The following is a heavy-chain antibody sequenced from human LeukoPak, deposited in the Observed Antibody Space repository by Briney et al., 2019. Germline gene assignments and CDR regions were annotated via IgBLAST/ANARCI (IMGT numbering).Heavy chain of an antibody. Sequence: GGSLRLSCVASGLSFSDYAMSWVRQTPGKVLEWVSSISGNGRSTYYANSVKGRFTIARDNSKNTLYMEMSSLRAENTAIYSCVKGGQRYDFWRFDYWGQGTLVTVSS. CDR1: GLSFSDYA. D-gene: IGHD3-3*01. J-gene: IGHJ4*02. CDR2: ISGNGRST. V-gene: IGHV3-23*01. CDR3: VKGGQRYDFWRFDY.